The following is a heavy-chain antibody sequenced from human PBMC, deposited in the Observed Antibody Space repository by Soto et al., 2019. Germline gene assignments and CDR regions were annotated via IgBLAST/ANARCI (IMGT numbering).Heavy chain of an antibody. CDR2: IYSGGST. V-gene: IGHV3-66*01. J-gene: IGHJ4*02. Sequence: GGSLRLSCAASGFTVSSNYMSWVRQAPGKGLEWVSVIYSGGSTYYADSVKGRFTISRDNSKNTLYLQVNSLRAEDTAVYYCARGGDDFWSGYLKLRNYYFGNWGQGTLVTVSS. D-gene: IGHD3-3*01. CDR1: GFTVSSNY. CDR3: ARGGDDFWSGYLKLRNYYFGN.